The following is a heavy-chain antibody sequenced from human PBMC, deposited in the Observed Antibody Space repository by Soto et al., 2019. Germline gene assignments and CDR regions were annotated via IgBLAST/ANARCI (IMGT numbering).Heavy chain of an antibody. D-gene: IGHD1-1*01. J-gene: IGHJ5*02. CDR3: ASHDPGARFDP. Sequence: QVQLVQSGAEVKKPGASVKVSCKAPRYIFTAYFMHWVRQAPGQGLEWMGWINPNNGATHYGLSFQGRVTTTRDTSINTAYMELSSLRSDDTAVYYCASHDPGARFDPWGQGTLVIVSS. V-gene: IGHV1-2*02. CDR2: INPNNGAT. CDR1: RYIFTAYF.